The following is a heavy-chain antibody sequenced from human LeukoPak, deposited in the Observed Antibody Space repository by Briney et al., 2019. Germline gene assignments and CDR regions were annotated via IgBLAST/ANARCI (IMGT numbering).Heavy chain of an antibody. D-gene: IGHD6-13*01. CDR1: GGSISSYY. Sequence: PSETLSLTCTVSGGSISSYYWSWIRQPAGKGLEWIGRIYSTGSTNYNPSLKSRVTMSVDTSKNQFSLRLRSVTAADTAVYCCARQIASAGTAGFDFWGQGALVTVSS. CDR2: IYSTGST. J-gene: IGHJ4*02. V-gene: IGHV4-4*07. CDR3: ARQIASAGTAGFDF.